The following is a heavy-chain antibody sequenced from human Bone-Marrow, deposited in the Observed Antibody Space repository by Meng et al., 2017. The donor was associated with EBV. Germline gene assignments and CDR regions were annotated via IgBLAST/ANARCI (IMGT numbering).Heavy chain of an antibody. Sequence: QGQSVQSGAERKKPGSSVKVSCKASGGTFSSYAISWVRQAPGQGLEWMGGISPIFGTANYAQKFQGRVTITADESTSTAYMELSSLRSEDTAVYYCARVMIGSYYFDYWGQGTLVTVSS. CDR2: ISPIFGTA. D-gene: IGHD1-26*01. J-gene: IGHJ4*02. CDR3: ARVMIGSYYFDY. V-gene: IGHV1-69*01. CDR1: GGTFSSYA.